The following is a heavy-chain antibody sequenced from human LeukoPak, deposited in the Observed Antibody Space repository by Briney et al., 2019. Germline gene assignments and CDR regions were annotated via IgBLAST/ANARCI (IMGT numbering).Heavy chain of an antibody. Sequence: ASVKVFCKASGGTFSSYAISWVRQAPGQGLEWMGRIIPILGIANYAQKFQGRVTITADKSTSTAYMELSSLRSEDTAVYYCARDWYYYDSSGFPPGYFDYWGQGTLVTVSS. J-gene: IGHJ4*02. D-gene: IGHD3-22*01. V-gene: IGHV1-69*04. CDR3: ARDWYYYDSSGFPPGYFDY. CDR1: GGTFSSYA. CDR2: IIPILGIA.